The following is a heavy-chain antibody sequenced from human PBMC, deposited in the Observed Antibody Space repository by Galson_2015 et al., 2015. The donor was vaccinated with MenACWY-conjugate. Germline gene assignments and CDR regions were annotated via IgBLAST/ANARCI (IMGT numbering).Heavy chain of an antibody. CDR1: GYTFTSYA. Sequence: SVKVSCKASGYTFTSYAMHWVRQAPGQRLEWTGWINAGNGNTKYSQKFQGRVTITRDTSASTAYMELSSLRSEDTAVYYCARGEITIFGVLIIGWFDPWGQGTLVTVSS. CDR2: INAGNGNT. CDR3: ARGEITIFGVLIIGWFDP. V-gene: IGHV1-3*01. J-gene: IGHJ5*02. D-gene: IGHD3-3*01.